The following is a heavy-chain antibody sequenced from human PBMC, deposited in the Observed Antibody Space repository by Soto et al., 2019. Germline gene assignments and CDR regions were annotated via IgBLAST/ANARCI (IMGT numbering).Heavy chain of an antibody. Sequence: PGGSLRLSCAASGFTFDTNGMTGVRQVPGKGLEWVSAISAGGGTTYYADPVKGRFTISRDNSKNMLYLQMNSLRAEDTAVYYCAKVPRDFAWLLELDYFDYWGQGTPVTVSS. J-gene: IGHJ4*02. V-gene: IGHV3-23*01. D-gene: IGHD3-9*01. CDR3: AKVPRDFAWLLELDYFDY. CDR1: GFTFDTNG. CDR2: ISAGGGTT.